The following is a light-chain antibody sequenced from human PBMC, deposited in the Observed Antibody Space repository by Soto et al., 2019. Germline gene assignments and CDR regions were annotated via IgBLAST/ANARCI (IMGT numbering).Light chain of an antibody. V-gene: IGLV1-40*01. CDR2: GNS. CDR1: SSNIGAGYD. CDR3: QSYDISLTTWV. Sequence: VLTQPPSVSGAPRQRVTLSCTGSSSNIGAGYDVHWYQQLPGTAPKLLIYGNSNRPSGVPDRFSGSKSGASASLAITGLQAEDEADYYCQSYDISLTTWVFGGGTKLTVL. J-gene: IGLJ3*02.